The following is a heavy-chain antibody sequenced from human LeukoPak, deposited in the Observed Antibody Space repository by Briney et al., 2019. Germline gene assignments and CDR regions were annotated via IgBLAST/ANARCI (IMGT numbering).Heavy chain of an antibody. Sequence: GGSLRLSCAASGFTVSSNYMSWVRQAPGKGLEWVPVIYSGGSTYYADSVKGRFTISRDNSKNTLYLQMNSLRAEDTAVYYCARYQVGATIPCFDYWGQGTLVTVSS. CDR3: ARYQVGATIPCFDY. J-gene: IGHJ4*02. CDR2: IYSGGST. V-gene: IGHV3-53*01. D-gene: IGHD1-26*01. CDR1: GFTVSSNY.